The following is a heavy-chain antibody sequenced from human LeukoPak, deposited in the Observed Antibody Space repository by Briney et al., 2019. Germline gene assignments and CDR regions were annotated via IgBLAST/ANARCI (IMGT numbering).Heavy chain of an antibody. D-gene: IGHD6-19*01. CDR3: AKTTTGYSSGRYPGWPVDY. J-gene: IGHJ4*02. CDR1: GFTFNSYA. CDR2: IFGSGGSA. Sequence: GGSLRLSCAASGFTFNSYAMYWVRQAPGKGLEWVSGIFGSGGSAHYADSAKGRFTISRDNSKNTVYLQMNSLRAEDTAVYYCAKTTTGYSSGRYPGWPVDYGGQGALVTVSS. V-gene: IGHV3-23*01.